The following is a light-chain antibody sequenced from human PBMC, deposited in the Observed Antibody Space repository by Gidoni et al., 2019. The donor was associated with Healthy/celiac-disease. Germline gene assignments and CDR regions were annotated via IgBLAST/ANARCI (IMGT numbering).Light chain of an antibody. Sequence: EIVLTQSPGTLSLSPGERATLSCRSSQSVSSSYLAWYQQEPGQAPRLIIYGASSRATGIPDRFSGSVSGTDFTLTISRLEPEDFAVYYCQQYGSSPRTFGQGTKLEIK. CDR2: GAS. J-gene: IGKJ2*01. CDR3: QQYGSSPRT. V-gene: IGKV3-20*01. CDR1: QSVSSSY.